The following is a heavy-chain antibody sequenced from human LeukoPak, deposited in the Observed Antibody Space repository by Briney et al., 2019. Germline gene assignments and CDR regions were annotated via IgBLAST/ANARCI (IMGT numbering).Heavy chain of an antibody. V-gene: IGHV4-31*11. Sequence: SETLSLTCAVYGGSFSAYYWGWIRQHPGTGLEWIGYIYYSGSISCNPSLKSRVTISIDTSKNQFSLNLNSVTGADTAVYYCARYYYGSGGYSYFDFWGRGALVTVSS. CDR1: GGSFSAYY. CDR3: ARYYYGSGGYSYFDF. D-gene: IGHD3-10*01. CDR2: IYYSGSI. J-gene: IGHJ4*02.